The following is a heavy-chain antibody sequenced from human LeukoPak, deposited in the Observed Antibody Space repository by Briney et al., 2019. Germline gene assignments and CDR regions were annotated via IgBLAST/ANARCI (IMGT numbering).Heavy chain of an antibody. CDR3: TPYTVTTPYFFHY. CDR2: IKSKTDGGTT. J-gene: IGHJ4*02. Sequence: GGSLRLSCAASGFTFNNAWMNWVRQAPGKGLEWVGRIKSKTDGGTTDYAAPVKGRFTISRDDSKNTLYLQMNSLKTEDTAMYYCTPYTVTTPYFFHYWGQGTLVTVS. D-gene: IGHD4-17*01. CDR1: GFTFNNAW. V-gene: IGHV3-15*07.